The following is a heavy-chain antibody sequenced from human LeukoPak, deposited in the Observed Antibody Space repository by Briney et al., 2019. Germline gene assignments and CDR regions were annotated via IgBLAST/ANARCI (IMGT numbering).Heavy chain of an antibody. CDR1: GGSISGSAYY. CDR3: ATNESP. V-gene: IGHV4-39*01. J-gene: IGHJ5*02. Sequence: SETLSLTCTVSGGSISGSAYYWGWIRQPPGKGLEWIGNIDYSGRSYYSPSLKSRITISVDTSKNQFSLKLTSVTAADTAVYYCATNESPWGQGTLVTVSS. D-gene: IGHD1-1*01. CDR2: IDYSGRS.